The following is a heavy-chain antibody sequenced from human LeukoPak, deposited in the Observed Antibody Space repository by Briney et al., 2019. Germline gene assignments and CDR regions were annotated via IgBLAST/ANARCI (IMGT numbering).Heavy chain of an antibody. D-gene: IGHD3-10*01. V-gene: IGHV3-21*01. CDR2: ISSSSSYI. Sequence: GGSLRLSCAASRFTFSSYSMNWVRQAPGKGLEWVSSISSSSSYIYYADSVKGRFTISRDNAKNSLYLQMNSLRAEDTAVYYCARDHYYGSGRTNWFDPWGQGTLVTVSS. CDR1: RFTFSSYS. J-gene: IGHJ5*02. CDR3: ARDHYYGSGRTNWFDP.